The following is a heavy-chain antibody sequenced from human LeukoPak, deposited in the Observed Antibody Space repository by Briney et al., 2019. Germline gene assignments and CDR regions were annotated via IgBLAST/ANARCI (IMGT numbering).Heavy chain of an antibody. D-gene: IGHD5/OR15-5a*01. Sequence: ESLKISCKASGYSFTNYWIAWVRQKPGKGLEWMGIMHPGESEINYSPSFEGQVTILADTSISTAYLEWYSLKASDSAIYYCAKTIASLGSGARYFDPWGQGTMITVSS. CDR1: GYSFTNYW. CDR2: MHPGESEI. J-gene: IGHJ5*02. CDR3: AKTIASLGSGARYFDP. V-gene: IGHV5-51*01.